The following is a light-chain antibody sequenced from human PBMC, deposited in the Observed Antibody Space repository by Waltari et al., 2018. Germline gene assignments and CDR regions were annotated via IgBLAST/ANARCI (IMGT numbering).Light chain of an antibody. CDR2: SIH. Sequence: QSVLTQPPSASGTPGQRVTISCSGSSSNIGSNTVNWYQQLPGTAPKLLIFSIHQRPSGVPDRFSGSKSGTSASLAISGLQSEDEADYYCAAWDDSLNGHVFGSGTKVTVL. CDR3: AAWDDSLNGHV. CDR1: SSNIGSNT. V-gene: IGLV1-44*01. J-gene: IGLJ6*01.